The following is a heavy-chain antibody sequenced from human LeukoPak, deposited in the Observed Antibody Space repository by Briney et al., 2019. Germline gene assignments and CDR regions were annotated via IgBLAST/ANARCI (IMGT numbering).Heavy chain of an antibody. CDR1: GGSISSSTYY. CDR2: IYYSGST. J-gene: IGHJ4*02. Sequence: SETLSLTCTVSGGSISSSTYYWGWIRQPPGKGLEWIGSIYYSGSTYYNPSLKSRVTISVDTSKNQFSLKLSSVTAADTAVYYCARGFSVVPARIDYWGQGTLVTVSS. V-gene: IGHV4-39*07. D-gene: IGHD2-2*01. CDR3: ARGFSVVPARIDY.